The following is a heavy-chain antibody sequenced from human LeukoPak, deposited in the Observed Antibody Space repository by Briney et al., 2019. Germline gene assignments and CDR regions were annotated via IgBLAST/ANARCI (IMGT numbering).Heavy chain of an antibody. D-gene: IGHD2-2*01. V-gene: IGHV3-7*01. J-gene: IGHJ5*02. Sequence: GGSLRLSCAASGFTFSTYWMSWVRQAPGKGLEWVANIKEDGSGKYYVDSVKGRFSISRDNAKNSLYLQINSLRAEDTAVYFCAREKYCSGTNCYALFDPWGQGILVTVSS. CDR3: AREKYCSGTNCYALFDP. CDR1: GFTFSTYW. CDR2: IKEDGSGK.